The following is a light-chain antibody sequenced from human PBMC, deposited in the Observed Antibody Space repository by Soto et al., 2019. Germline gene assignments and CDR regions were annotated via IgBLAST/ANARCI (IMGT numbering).Light chain of an antibody. V-gene: IGLV2-14*01. CDR2: DVS. Sequence: QSALTQPASVSGSPGQSITISCTGTSSDVGGYNYVSWYQQHPGKAPKLMIYDVSNRPSGVSNRFSGSKSGNTASLTSSGLQAEDEADYYCSSYTSSSTRVFGTGTNLTVL. J-gene: IGLJ1*01. CDR1: SSDVGGYNY. CDR3: SSYTSSSTRV.